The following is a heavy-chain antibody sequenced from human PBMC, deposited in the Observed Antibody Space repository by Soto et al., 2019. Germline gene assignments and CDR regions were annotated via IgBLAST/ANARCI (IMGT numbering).Heavy chain of an antibody. V-gene: IGHV3-23*01. Sequence: EVQLLESGGGLVHPGGSLRLSCAASGFSFSRYAMSWVRQAPGKGLEWVSSVSGSADVTYYADSVKGRFTVSRDNSKNTLYLQMKSVRVEDTAVYYCARDDAAEMLRGGLYNWFDPWGQGTLVTVSS. D-gene: IGHD3-10*01. CDR2: VSGSADVT. J-gene: IGHJ5*02. CDR1: GFSFSRYA. CDR3: ARDDAAEMLRGGLYNWFDP.